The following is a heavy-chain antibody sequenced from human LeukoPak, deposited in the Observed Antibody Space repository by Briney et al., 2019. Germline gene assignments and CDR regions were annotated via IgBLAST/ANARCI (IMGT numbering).Heavy chain of an antibody. D-gene: IGHD6-6*01. CDR2: INSDGSST. CDR1: GFTFSSYW. V-gene: IGHV3-74*01. CDR3: ARDKPSSIAARFDY. Sequence: GGSLRLSCAASGFTFSSYWLHWVRQAPGKGLVWVSRINSDGSSTSYADSVKGRFTISRDNAKNTLYLQMNSLRAEDTAVYYCARDKPSSIAARFDYWGQGTLVTVSS. J-gene: IGHJ4*02.